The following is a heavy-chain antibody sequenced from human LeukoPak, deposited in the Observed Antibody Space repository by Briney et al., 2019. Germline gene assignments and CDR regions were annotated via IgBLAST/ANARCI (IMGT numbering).Heavy chain of an antibody. CDR3: AKTTAGYSSGRYPGWPIDY. CDR1: GFTFGSYA. Sequence: GGSLRPSFAASGFTFGSYALYWVPQGPGKGLGWVSGISGSGGDTYFADSVKGRFTISRDNSKNTVFLQMDSLRAEDTAVYYCAKTTAGYSSGRYPGWPIDYWGQGTLVTVSS. D-gene: IGHD6-19*01. CDR2: ISGSGGDT. J-gene: IGHJ4*02. V-gene: IGHV3-23*01.